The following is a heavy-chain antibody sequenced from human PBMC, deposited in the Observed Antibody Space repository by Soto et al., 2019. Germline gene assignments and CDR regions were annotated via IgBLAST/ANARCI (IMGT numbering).Heavy chain of an antibody. CDR3: ARLLLGFDY. Sequence: LXXSFASCGFRFSRYEMNLVRQAPGKGLEWVSYIGSSGGTIYYADSVKGRFTISRDNAKNSLYLQMNSLRAEDTAIYYCARLLLGFDYWGQGTLVTVYS. J-gene: IGHJ4*02. CDR2: IGSSGGTI. CDR1: GFRFSRYE. V-gene: IGHV3-48*03. D-gene: IGHD3-10*01.